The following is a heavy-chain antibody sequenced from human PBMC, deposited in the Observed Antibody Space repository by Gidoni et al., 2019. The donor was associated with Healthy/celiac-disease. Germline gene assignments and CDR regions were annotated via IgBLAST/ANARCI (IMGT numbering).Heavy chain of an antibody. CDR2: IYYSGST. J-gene: IGHJ6*02. Sequence: QVQLQESGPGLVKPSETLSLTCTVSGGSVSSGSSYWSWLRQPPGKGLEWIGYIYYSGSTNYNPSLKSRVTISVDTSKNQFSLKLSSVTAADTAVYYCARVTRWLEVGEYYYYYGMDVWGQGTTVTVSS. CDR3: ARVTRWLEVGEYYYYYGMDV. D-gene: IGHD3-16*01. CDR1: GGSVSSGSSY. V-gene: IGHV4-61*01.